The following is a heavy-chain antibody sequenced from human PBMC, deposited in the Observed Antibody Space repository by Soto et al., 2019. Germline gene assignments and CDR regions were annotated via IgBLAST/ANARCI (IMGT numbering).Heavy chain of an antibody. CDR2: IYPEDSDT. CDR1: GYSFTSYW. Sequence: GESLKISCNASGYSFTSYWIGLVLQMPGKGLELMGIIYPEDSDTRYSPSFRGQVTISADKSISTAYLQWSSLRASDTAMYYCARPFDTSNWYDFWGQGTLVTVSS. CDR3: ARPFDTSNWYDF. J-gene: IGHJ5*01. D-gene: IGHD2-2*01. V-gene: IGHV5-51*01.